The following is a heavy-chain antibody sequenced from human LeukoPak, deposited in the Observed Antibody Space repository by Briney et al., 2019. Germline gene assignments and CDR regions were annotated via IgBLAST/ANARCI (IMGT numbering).Heavy chain of an antibody. J-gene: IGHJ4*02. CDR3: ASEQTTSGGRRLDS. Sequence: PSETLSLTCTVSGGSITDSSWTWIRQPAGKGLEWIGRIYSSGITNCSPSLKSRVTMSVDTSKNQFSLNLTSVTAADTAVYFCASEQTTSGGRRLDSWGQGTLVIVSS. D-gene: IGHD1-26*01. CDR2: IYSSGIT. CDR1: GGSITDSS. V-gene: IGHV4-4*07.